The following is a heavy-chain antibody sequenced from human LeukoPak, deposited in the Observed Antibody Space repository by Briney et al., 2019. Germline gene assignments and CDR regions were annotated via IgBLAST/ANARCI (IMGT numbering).Heavy chain of an antibody. CDR1: GGSFSGYY. CDR2: INHSGST. Sequence: SETLSLTCAVYGGSFSGYYWSWIRQPPGKGLEWIGEINHSGSTNYNPSLKSRVTISVDTSKNQFSLKLSSVTAADTAVYYCARGRRSSGWYEDWGQGTLVTVSS. J-gene: IGHJ4*02. V-gene: IGHV4-34*01. CDR3: ARGRRSSGWYED. D-gene: IGHD6-19*01.